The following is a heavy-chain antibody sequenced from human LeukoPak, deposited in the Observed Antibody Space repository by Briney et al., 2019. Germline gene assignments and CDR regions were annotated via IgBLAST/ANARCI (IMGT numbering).Heavy chain of an antibody. CDR3: ARWSYYDSSGYSYYGMDV. D-gene: IGHD3-22*01. V-gene: IGHV4-59*08. CDR1: GGSISIYY. Sequence: PSETLSLTCTVSGGSISIYYWSWIRQPPGKGLEWIGYIYYSGSTNYNPSLKSRVTISVDTSKNQFSLKLSSVTAADTAVYYCARWSYYDSSGYSYYGMDVWGQGTTVTVSS. CDR2: IYYSGST. J-gene: IGHJ6*02.